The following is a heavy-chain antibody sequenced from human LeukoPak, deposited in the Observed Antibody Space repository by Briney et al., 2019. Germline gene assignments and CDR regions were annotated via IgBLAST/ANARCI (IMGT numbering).Heavy chain of an antibody. CDR2: IYYSGST. D-gene: IGHD3-10*01. Sequence: PSETLSLTCTVSGGSISSSSYYWGWIRQPPGKGLEWIGSIYYSGSTYYNPSLKSRVTISVDTPENQFSLKLSSVTAADTAVYYCAGDTYGRDYWGQGTLVTVSS. V-gene: IGHV4-39*02. J-gene: IGHJ4*02. CDR1: GGSISSSSYY. CDR3: AGDTYGRDY.